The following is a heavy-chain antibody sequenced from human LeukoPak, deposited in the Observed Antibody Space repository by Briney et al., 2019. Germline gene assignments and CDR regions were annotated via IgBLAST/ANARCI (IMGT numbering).Heavy chain of an antibody. CDR2: MYSSGNI. J-gene: IGHJ4*02. CDR1: GFTFSDYY. Sequence: GGSLRLSCAASGFTFSDYYMSWIRQAPGKGLDWVSVMYSSGNIHYADSVEGRFTISRDNSKNTLYLQMNSLRAEDTAVYYCAGASSGWYIRFDYWGQGTLVTVSS. V-gene: IGHV3-66*02. D-gene: IGHD6-19*01. CDR3: AGASSGWYIRFDY.